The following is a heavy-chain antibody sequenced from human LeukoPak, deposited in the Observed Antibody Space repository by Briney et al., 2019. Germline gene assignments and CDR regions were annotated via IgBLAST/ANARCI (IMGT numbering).Heavy chain of an antibody. D-gene: IGHD3-22*01. V-gene: IGHV3-74*01. CDR2: INSDGSST. CDR3: ARIPEALYYYDSRSGFDY. Sequence: GGSLRLSCAASGFTFSSYWMHWVRQAPGKGLVWVSRINSDGSSTSYADSVKGRFTISRDNAKNSLYLQMNSLRAEDTAVYYCARIPEALYYYDSRSGFDYWGQGTLVTVSS. J-gene: IGHJ4*02. CDR1: GFTFSSYW.